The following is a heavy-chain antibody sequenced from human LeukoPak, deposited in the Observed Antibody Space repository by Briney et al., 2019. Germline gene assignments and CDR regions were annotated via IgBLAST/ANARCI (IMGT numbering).Heavy chain of an antibody. J-gene: IGHJ6*02. Sequence: ASVKVSCKASGDTFSSYAFSWVRQAPGQGLEWMGGIIPIFGTANYAQKFQGRVTITADESTSTAYMELSSLRSEDTAVYYCARGPAGFGMDVWGQGTTVTVSS. CDR2: IIPIFGTA. CDR1: GDTFSSYA. D-gene: IGHD2-2*01. CDR3: ARGPAGFGMDV. V-gene: IGHV1-69*13.